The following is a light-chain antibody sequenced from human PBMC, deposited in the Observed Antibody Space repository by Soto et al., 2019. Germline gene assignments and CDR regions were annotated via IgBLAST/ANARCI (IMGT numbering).Light chain of an antibody. J-gene: IGKJ4*01. V-gene: IGKV3-15*01. CDR3: HQNNTWPT. Sequence: EIVLTQSPATLSVSPRERATLSSRASQSVGSNLAWYQQKPGQAPRPLIYGASARATGNPARFSGSGSGTEFTLPISGLQSEDFAVYYCHQNNTWPTFGGGTKVEV. CDR2: GAS. CDR1: QSVGSN.